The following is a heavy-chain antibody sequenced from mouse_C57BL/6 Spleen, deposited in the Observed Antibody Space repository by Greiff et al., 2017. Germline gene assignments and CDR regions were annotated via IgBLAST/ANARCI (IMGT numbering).Heavy chain of an antibody. V-gene: IGHV5-17*01. D-gene: IGHD2-4*01. CDR2: ISSGSSTI. J-gene: IGHJ4*01. Sequence: EVQLQESGGGLVKPGGSLKLSCAASGFTFSDYGMHWVRQAPEKGLEWVAYISSGSSTIYYADTVKGRFTISRDNAKNTLFLQMTSLRSEDTAMYYCAPIYYDYDGAMDYWGQGTSVTVSS. CDR1: GFTFSDYG. CDR3: APIYYDYDGAMDY.